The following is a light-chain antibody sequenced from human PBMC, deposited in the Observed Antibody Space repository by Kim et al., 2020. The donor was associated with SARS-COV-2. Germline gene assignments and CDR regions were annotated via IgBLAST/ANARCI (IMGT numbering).Light chain of an antibody. CDR3: HQYGSLPRT. CDR1: QSIRSSY. Sequence: EVVLTQSPGTTSLSPGERAILSCRASQSIRSSYFAWFQQKPGQPPRLLIYGASSRATGFPDRFSGTGSGTDFTLTINRLEPEDSALYFCHQYGSLPRTFGQGTKVDIK. CDR2: GAS. V-gene: IGKV3-20*01. J-gene: IGKJ1*01.